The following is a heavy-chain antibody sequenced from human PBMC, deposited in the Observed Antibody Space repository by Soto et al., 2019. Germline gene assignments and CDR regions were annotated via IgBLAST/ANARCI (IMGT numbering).Heavy chain of an antibody. Sequence: PGRSRRLPCAASGCAFGSYAMSWVRQAPGKGLEWVSSSSGSTSGTYYADAVKGRFTISRDNSNNTLYLQMNSLRAEDTAVYYCAKDRGFIDALDYWAREPWSPSPQ. D-gene: IGHD3-16*02. V-gene: IGHV3-23*01. CDR2: SSGSTSGT. CDR1: GCAFGSYA. J-gene: IGHJ4*02. CDR3: AKDRGFIDALDY.